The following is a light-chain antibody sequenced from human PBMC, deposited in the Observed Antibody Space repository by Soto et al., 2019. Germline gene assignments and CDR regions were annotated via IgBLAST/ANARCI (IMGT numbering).Light chain of an antibody. V-gene: IGLV2-14*01. J-gene: IGLJ1*01. CDR1: SSDVGSYNY. Sequence: LTQPASVSGSPEQSITISCTGTSSDVGSYNYVSWYQQHPGKAPKLMIYEVTNRPSGVSNRFSAFKSGNTASLTISGLQAEDEADYYCCSYTSSTTYVFGTGTKVTVL. CDR2: EVT. CDR3: CSYTSSTTYV.